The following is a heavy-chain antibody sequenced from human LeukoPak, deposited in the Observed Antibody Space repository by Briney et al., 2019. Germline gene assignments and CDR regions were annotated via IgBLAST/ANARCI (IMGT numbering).Heavy chain of an antibody. CDR1: GGSFSGYY. J-gene: IGHJ4*02. D-gene: IGHD6-19*01. V-gene: IGHV4-34*01. CDR2: INHSGST. CDR3: ARVRGGWYYFDY. Sequence: PSETLSLTCAVYGGSFSGYYWSWIRQPPGKGLEWIGEINHSGSTNYNPSLKSQVTISVDTSKNQFSLKLSSVTAADTAVYYCARVRGGWYYFDYWGQGTLVTVSS.